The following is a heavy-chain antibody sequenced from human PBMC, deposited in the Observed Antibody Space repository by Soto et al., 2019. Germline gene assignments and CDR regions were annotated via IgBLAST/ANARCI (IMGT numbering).Heavy chain of an antibody. CDR1: GFTFRNYW. Sequence: EVQLVESGGGLVQPGGSLRLSCVASGFTFRNYWMSWLRQASGKGLEWVANTNQDGRERYSVDSVKGRFTISRDNAKNSMHLQMNSLRAEDTAVYYCARDGSGYSTDWGQGTLVTVSS. CDR3: ARDGSGYSTD. CDR2: TNQDGRER. J-gene: IGHJ4*02. V-gene: IGHV3-7*01. D-gene: IGHD5-18*01.